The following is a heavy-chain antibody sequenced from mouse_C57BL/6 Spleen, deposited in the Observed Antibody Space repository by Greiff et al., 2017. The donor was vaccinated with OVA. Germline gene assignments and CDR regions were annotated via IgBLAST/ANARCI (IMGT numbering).Heavy chain of an antibody. D-gene: IGHD2-1*01. J-gene: IGHJ4*01. Sequence: VQLQQSGAELVRPGASVKLSCTASGFNIKDDYMHWVKQRPEQGLEWIGWIDPENGDTEYASKFQGKATITADTSSNTAYLQLSSLTSEDTAVYYCTTFYYGNYGAMDYWGQGTSVTVSS. CDR3: TTFYYGNYGAMDY. CDR2: IDPENGDT. CDR1: GFNIKDDY. V-gene: IGHV14-4*01.